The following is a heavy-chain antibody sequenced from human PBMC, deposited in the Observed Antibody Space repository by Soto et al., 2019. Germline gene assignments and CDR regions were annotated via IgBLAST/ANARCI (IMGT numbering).Heavy chain of an antibody. CDR2: INAGNGNT. CDR1: GYTFTSYA. CDR3: ARVLPEAGTDAFDI. J-gene: IGHJ3*02. V-gene: IGHV1-3*01. Sequence: ASVKVSCKASGYTFTSYAMHWVRQAPGQRLEWMGWINAGNGNTKYSQKFQGRVTITRNTSARTANMELSSLRSEDTAVYYCARVLPEAGTDAFDIWGQGTMVTVSS. D-gene: IGHD6-13*01.